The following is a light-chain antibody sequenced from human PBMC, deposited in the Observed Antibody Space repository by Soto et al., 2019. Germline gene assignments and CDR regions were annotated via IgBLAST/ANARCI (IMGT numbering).Light chain of an antibody. CDR3: QHYGSSPWT. CDR1: QSVSSY. Sequence: KKTTLSCRASQSVSSYLAWYQHKPGQVPRLLIYGASTRASGVPARFSGSGSRTEFTLTISSLQSEDFAVYYCQHYGSSPWTFGQGTKVDIK. CDR2: GAS. V-gene: IGKV3-15*01. J-gene: IGKJ1*01.